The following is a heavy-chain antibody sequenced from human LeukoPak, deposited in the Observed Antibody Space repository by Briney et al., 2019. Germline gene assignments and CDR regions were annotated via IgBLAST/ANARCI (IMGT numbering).Heavy chain of an antibody. CDR3: ARDGYSSGWYAVQKYHAFDI. J-gene: IGHJ3*02. D-gene: IGHD6-19*01. Sequence: PGGSLRLSCAASGFTFSSYGMHWVRQAPGKGLEWVAFIRYDGSNKYYADSVKGRFTISRDNAKNSLYLQMNSLRAEDTAVYYCARDGYSSGWYAVQKYHAFDIWGQGTMVTVSS. CDR1: GFTFSSYG. CDR2: IRYDGSNK. V-gene: IGHV3-30*02.